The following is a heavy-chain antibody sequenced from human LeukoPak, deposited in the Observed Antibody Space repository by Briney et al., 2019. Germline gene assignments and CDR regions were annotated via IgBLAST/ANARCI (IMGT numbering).Heavy chain of an antibody. CDR1: GYSISGGYY. D-gene: IGHD2-8*01. CDR2: IYHSGST. J-gene: IGHJ4*02. Sequence: SETLSLTCTVSGYSISGGYYWGWIRQPPGKGLEWIGSIYHSGSTYYNPSLKSRVTISVDTSKNQFSLKLSSVTAADTAVYYCARHSMLYYFDYWGQGTLVTVSS. V-gene: IGHV4-38-2*02. CDR3: ARHSMLYYFDY.